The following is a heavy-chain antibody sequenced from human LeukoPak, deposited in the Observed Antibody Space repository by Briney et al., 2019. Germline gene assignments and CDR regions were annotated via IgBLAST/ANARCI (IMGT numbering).Heavy chain of an antibody. CDR3: ARMSPVAIYYYYYMDV. D-gene: IGHD2-2*01. CDR2: IYHSGST. J-gene: IGHJ6*03. Sequence: SETLSLTCTVSGGSISSGGYYWRWIRQPPGKGLEWIGYIYHSGSTYYNPSLKSRVTMSVDTSKNQFSLKLTSVTAADTAVYYCARMSPVAIYYYYYMDVWGKGTTVTVSS. V-gene: IGHV4-30-2*01. CDR1: GGSISSGGYY.